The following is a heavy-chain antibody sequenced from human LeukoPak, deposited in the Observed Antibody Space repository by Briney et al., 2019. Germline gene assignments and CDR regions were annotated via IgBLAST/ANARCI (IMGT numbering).Heavy chain of an antibody. D-gene: IGHD3-22*01. CDR2: IYYSGST. CDR3: ARDGYYYDSSGYYGALAY. V-gene: IGHV4-59*01. Sequence: KPSETLSLTRTVSGGSISSYYWSWIRQPPGKGLEWIGYIYYSGSTNYNPSLKSRVTISVDTSKNQFSLKLSSVTAADTAVYYCARDGYYYDSSGYYGALAYWGQGTLVTVSS. J-gene: IGHJ4*02. CDR1: GGSISSYY.